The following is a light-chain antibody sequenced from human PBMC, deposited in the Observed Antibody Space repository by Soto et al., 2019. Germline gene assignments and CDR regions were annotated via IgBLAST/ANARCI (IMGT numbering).Light chain of an antibody. V-gene: IGKV1-5*01. CDR3: QQYNSYSIT. J-gene: IGKJ5*01. CDR2: DAS. CDR1: QSISSR. Sequence: DIQITQSPSTLSAFVGDRVTITCRASQSISSRLAWYQQKPGKAPNLLIYDASSLESGVPSRFSGSGSGTEFTLTISSLQPDDFATYYCQQYNSYSITFGQGTRLEIK.